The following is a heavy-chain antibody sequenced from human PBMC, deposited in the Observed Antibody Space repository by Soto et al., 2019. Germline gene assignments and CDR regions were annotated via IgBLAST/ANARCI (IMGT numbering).Heavy chain of an antibody. CDR3: AKGGGYYGSGSYSVGENYYGMDV. CDR2: ISYDGSNK. CDR1: GFTFSSYG. V-gene: IGHV3-30*18. D-gene: IGHD3-10*01. J-gene: IGHJ6*02. Sequence: QVQLVESGGGVVQTGRSLRLSCAASGFTFSSYGMHWVRQAPGKGLEWVAVISYDGSNKYYADSGKGRFTISRDNSKNELYLQSNSLRAEDTAVYYCAKGGGYYGSGSYSVGENYYGMDVWGQGTTVTVSS.